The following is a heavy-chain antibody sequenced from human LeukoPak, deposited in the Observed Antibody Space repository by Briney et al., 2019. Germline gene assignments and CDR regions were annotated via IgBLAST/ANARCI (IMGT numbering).Heavy chain of an antibody. J-gene: IGHJ4*02. CDR1: GYTFTSYG. Sequence: ASVTVSCKASGYTFTSYGISWVRQAPGQGLKWMGWISAYNGNTNYAQKLQGRVTMTTDTSTSTAYMELRSLRSDDTAVYYCARDLRRLTTVRSENFDYWGQGTLVTVSS. V-gene: IGHV1-18*01. D-gene: IGHD4-11*01. CDR3: ARDLRRLTTVRSENFDY. CDR2: ISAYNGNT.